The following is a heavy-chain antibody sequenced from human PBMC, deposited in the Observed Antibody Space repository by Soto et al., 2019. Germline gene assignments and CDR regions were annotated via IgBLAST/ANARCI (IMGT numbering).Heavy chain of an antibody. CDR3: ARARKLRYDFWSGLYYFDY. CDR2: INHSGST. J-gene: IGHJ4*02. Sequence: SETLSLTCAVYGGSFSGYYWSWIRQPPGKGLEWIGEINHSGSTNYNPSLKSRVTISVDTPKNQFSLKLSSVTAADTAVYYCARARKLRYDFWSGLYYFDYWGQGTLVTVSS. D-gene: IGHD3-3*01. V-gene: IGHV4-34*01. CDR1: GGSFSGYY.